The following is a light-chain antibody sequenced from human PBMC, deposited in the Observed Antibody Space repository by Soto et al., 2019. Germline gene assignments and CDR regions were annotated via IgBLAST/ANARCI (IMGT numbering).Light chain of an antibody. CDR2: KAT. CDR3: QHYNSNPWT. CDR1: QNINGW. Sequence: DIQMTQSPSTLSASVGDRVTFTCRASQNINGWLAWYQQKPGKAPKVLIYKATTLESGVPSRFSGSGSGTEFTLTISSLQPDDFATYYCQHYNSNPWTFGQGTKVEIK. J-gene: IGKJ1*01. V-gene: IGKV1-5*03.